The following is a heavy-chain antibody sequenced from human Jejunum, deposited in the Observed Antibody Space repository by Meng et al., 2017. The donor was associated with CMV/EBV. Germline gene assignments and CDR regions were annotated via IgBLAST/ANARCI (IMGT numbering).Heavy chain of an antibody. CDR1: GGSISGSDYY. Sequence: VSGGSISGSDYYWGWVRQPPGKGLEWIGTIYYRGDTYYSPSLESRLSISVDTSKNHFSLRLRSVTAADTAVYYCARVTVVSQRFDYWGQGTLVTVSS. V-gene: IGHV4-39*07. CDR3: ARVTVVSQRFDY. CDR2: IYYRGDT. J-gene: IGHJ4*02. D-gene: IGHD6-25*01.